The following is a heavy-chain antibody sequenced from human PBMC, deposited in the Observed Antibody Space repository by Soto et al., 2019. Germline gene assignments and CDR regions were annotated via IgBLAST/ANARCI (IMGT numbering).Heavy chain of an antibody. D-gene: IGHD3-22*01. CDR3: ARSHYFDSNGYYSARYAYDI. CDR1: GYSFTSYW. Sequence: GESLKISCKGSGYSFTSYWIGWVRQMPGKGLEWMGIIYPGDSDTRYSPSFQGQVTISADKSISTAYLQWSSLKASDTAMYYCARSHYFDSNGYYSARYAYDIWSQGTMVTVSS. J-gene: IGHJ3*02. V-gene: IGHV5-51*01. CDR2: IYPGDSDT.